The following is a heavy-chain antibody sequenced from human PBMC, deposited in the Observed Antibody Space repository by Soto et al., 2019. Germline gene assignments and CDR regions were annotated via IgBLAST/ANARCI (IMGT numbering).Heavy chain of an antibody. CDR3: ARDPGDY. CDR2: IWYDGSSK. J-gene: IGHJ4*02. Sequence: QVQLVESGGGVVQPGRSLRLSCAASGFTFSSYGMHWVRQAPGKGLEWVAVIWYDGSSKYYADSVKGRFTISRDNSKNTLYLQMNSLRAEDTAVYYCARDPGDYWGQGTLVTVSS. V-gene: IGHV3-33*01. D-gene: IGHD3-10*01. CDR1: GFTFSSYG.